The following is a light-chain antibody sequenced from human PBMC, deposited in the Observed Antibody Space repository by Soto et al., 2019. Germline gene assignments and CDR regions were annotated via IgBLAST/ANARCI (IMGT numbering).Light chain of an antibody. V-gene: IGKV3-20*01. Sequence: EIVMTQSPGTLSLSPGERATPSRRASQSLSNNYLAWYQQKPGQAPRPLMSDVSRRATGVPDRFSGSGSGTDFTLIISRLEPEDFAVYYCQQSETSPWTFGQGTKVDIK. CDR1: QSLSNNY. J-gene: IGKJ1*01. CDR3: QQSETSPWT. CDR2: DVS.